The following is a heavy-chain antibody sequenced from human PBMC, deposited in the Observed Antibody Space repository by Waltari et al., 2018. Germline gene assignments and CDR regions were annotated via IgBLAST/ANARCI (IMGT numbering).Heavy chain of an antibody. CDR3: AARDGDWNDY. V-gene: IGHV3-30-3*01. CDR2: ISGDGNNK. Sequence: QVQLVQSGGGGVVHPGRSLRRSCAASGFDFSGFDMHWLRQAPGKGLEWVAVISGDGNNKKYTDSVKGRFTISRDNSKNTLYVQMDSLTTEDTAVYFCAARDGDWNDYWGQGIMVTVSS. CDR1: GFDFSGFD. J-gene: IGHJ4*02. D-gene: IGHD1-1*01.